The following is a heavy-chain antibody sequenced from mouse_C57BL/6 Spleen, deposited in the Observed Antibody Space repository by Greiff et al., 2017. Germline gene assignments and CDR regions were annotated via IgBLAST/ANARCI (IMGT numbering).Heavy chain of an antibody. CDR3: ARSGNWDGAMDY. D-gene: IGHD4-1*01. V-gene: IGHV1-19*01. CDR2: INPYNGGT. J-gene: IGHJ4*01. CDR1: GYTFTDYY. Sequence: EVQLQQSGPVLVKPGASVKMSCKASGYTFTDYYMNWVKQSHGKSLEWIGVINPYNGGTSYNQKFKGKATLTVDKSSSTAYMELNSLTSEDSAVYYCARSGNWDGAMDYWGQGTSGTVSS.